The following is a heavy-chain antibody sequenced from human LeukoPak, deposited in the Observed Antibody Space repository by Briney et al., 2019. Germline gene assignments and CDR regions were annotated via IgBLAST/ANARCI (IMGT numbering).Heavy chain of an antibody. V-gene: IGHV1-18*01. CDR2: ISAYNGNT. Sequence: AASVKVSCRASGYTFTSYGISWVRQAPGQGLEWVGWISAYNGNTNYEQKRQVRVTMTTDTNTRTEYMELRSMRSADNAGYYCATDSVVGATKAFDIWGQGPIITVSS. D-gene: IGHD1-26*01. CDR1: GYTFTSYG. J-gene: IGHJ3*02. CDR3: ATDSVVGATKAFDI.